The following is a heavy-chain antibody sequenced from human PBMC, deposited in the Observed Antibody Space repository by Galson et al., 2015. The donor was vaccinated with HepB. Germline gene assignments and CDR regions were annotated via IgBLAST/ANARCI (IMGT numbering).Heavy chain of an antibody. CDR2: IIPIFGTA. CDR3: AIATIGTDFWSGSVYYGMDV. J-gene: IGHJ6*02. V-gene: IGHV1-69*13. CDR1: GGTFSSYA. Sequence: SVKGSCKASGGTFSSYAISWVRQAPGQGLEWMGGIIPIFGTANYAQKFQGRVTITADESTSTAYMELSSLRSEDTAVYYCAIATIGTDFWSGSVYYGMDVWGQGTTVTVSS. D-gene: IGHD3-3*01.